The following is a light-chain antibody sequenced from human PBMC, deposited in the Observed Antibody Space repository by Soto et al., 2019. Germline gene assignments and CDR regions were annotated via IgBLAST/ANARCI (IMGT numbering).Light chain of an antibody. CDR2: KAS. V-gene: IGKV1-5*03. J-gene: IGKJ1*01. CDR3: QQYNSYPMT. CDR1: QSISSW. Sequence: DIEMTQSPSTLSASVRDRVTITCRASQSISSWLAWYQQKPGKAPKLLIYKASTLESGVPSRFSGSGSGTEFTLTISSLQPDDFEIYYCQQYNSYPMTFGQGTKVEIK.